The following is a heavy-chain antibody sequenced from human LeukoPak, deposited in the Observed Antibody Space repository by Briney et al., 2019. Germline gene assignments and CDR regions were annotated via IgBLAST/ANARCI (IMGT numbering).Heavy chain of an antibody. CDR3: ASTIAQQLVLWFDP. CDR2: INHSGST. CDR1: GGSGRSVD. Sequence: SESRMLTCWKSGGSGRSVDWGGIRQPPGKGLEWIGEINHSGSTNYNPSLKSRVTISVDTSKNQFSLKLSSVTAADTAVYYCASTIAQQLVLWFDPWGQGTLVTVSS. D-gene: IGHD6-13*01. J-gene: IGHJ5*02. V-gene: IGHV4-34*01.